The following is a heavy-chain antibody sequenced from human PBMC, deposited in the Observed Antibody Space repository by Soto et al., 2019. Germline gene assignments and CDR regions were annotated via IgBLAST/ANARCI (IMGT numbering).Heavy chain of an antibody. CDR2: IFYSGSGS. D-gene: IGHD3-3*01. J-gene: IGHJ4*02. V-gene: IGHV3-64D*06. CDR1: GFIFSTFG. CDR3: VRGPSRGSSLFGPLDY. Sequence: LRLSCSASGFIFSTFGMFWVRQAPGQGLEYVSAIFYSGSGSYYADPVRGRFTVSRDNSKNMFYLQMSSLRVEDTALYFCVRGPSRGSSLFGPLDYWGQGTQVTVSS.